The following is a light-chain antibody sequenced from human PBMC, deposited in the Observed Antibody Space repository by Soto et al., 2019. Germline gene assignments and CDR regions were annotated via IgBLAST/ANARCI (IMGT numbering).Light chain of an antibody. Sequence: QSALTQPASVSGSPGQSITISCTGTSSDVGGYDYVSWYQHHPGKAPKLMIYDVSNRPSGVSNRFSGSKSGNTASLTISGLQAEDEADYYCSSYTSSSTVVFCGGTTLTVL. CDR2: DVS. CDR3: SSYTSSSTVV. J-gene: IGLJ2*01. V-gene: IGLV2-14*03. CDR1: SSDVGGYDY.